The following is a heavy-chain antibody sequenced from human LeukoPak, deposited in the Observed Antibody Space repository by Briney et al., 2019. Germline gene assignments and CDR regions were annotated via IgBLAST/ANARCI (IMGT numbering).Heavy chain of an antibody. Sequence: SETLSLTCDVYGGSFSGYYWSWIRQPPGKGLEWIGEINHRGSTNYNPSLKSRVTISVDTSKNQFSLKLSSVTAADTAVYYCARGGHYDILTGYRTYDFDYWGQGTLVTVSS. D-gene: IGHD3-9*01. CDR3: ARGGHYDILTGYRTYDFDY. CDR1: GGSFSGYY. J-gene: IGHJ4*02. CDR2: INHRGST. V-gene: IGHV4-34*01.